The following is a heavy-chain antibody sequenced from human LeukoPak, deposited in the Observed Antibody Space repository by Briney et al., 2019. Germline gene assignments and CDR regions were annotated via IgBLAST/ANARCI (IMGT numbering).Heavy chain of an antibody. Sequence: PGGSLRLSCAASGFTFTNYSMNWVRQAPGEGLEWVSPICSGGGTSYYADAVKGRIIISRDTSKNTVFLQMNSLRPEDTAVYYCATSPYHYGSGSQYYFDYWGQGTLVTVSS. V-gene: IGHV3-23*01. D-gene: IGHD3-10*01. CDR3: ATSPYHYGSGSQYYFDY. CDR1: GFTFTNYS. J-gene: IGHJ4*02. CDR2: ICSGGGTS.